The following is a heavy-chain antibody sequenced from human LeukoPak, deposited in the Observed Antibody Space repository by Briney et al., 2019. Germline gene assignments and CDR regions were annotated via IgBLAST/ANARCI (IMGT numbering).Heavy chain of an antibody. J-gene: IGHJ5*02. V-gene: IGHV4-30-4*08. CDR1: GGSISSGDYY. D-gene: IGHD3-22*01. CDR3: ARDKGHYYDSSGLQGFDP. CDR2: IYYSGST. Sequence: PSETLSLTCTVSGGSISSGDYYWSWIRQPPGKGLEWIGYIYYSGSTYYNPSLKSRATISVDTSKNQFSLKLSSVTAADTAVYYCARDKGHYYDSSGLQGFDPWGQGTLVTVSS.